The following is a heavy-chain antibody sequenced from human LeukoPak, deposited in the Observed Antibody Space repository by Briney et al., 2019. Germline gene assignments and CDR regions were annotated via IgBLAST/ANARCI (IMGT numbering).Heavy chain of an antibody. V-gene: IGHV3-30-3*01. CDR1: GFPFNSYA. Sequence: GRSLRLSCAVSGFPFNSYAMHWVRQAPGEGLEWEAFISHDGSAQSYADSVKGRFTISRDNSKNTLYLQMNSLRPEDTAVYYCARDLSGTYMVDYWVQGTLVTVSS. J-gene: IGHJ4*02. CDR3: ARDLSGTYMVDY. CDR2: ISHDGSAQ. D-gene: IGHD1-26*01.